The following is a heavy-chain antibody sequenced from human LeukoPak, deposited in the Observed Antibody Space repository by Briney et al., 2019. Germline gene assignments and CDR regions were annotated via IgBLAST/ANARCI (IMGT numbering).Heavy chain of an antibody. J-gene: IGHJ4*02. CDR3: ARDLGYSGYVMNY. CDR1: GFTFSSYA. CDR2: ISYDGSNK. V-gene: IGHV3-30-3*01. D-gene: IGHD5-12*01. Sequence: GGSLRLSCAASGFTFSSYAMHWVRQAPGKGLEWVAVISYDGSNKYYADSVKGRFTISRDNSKNTLYLQMNSLRAEDTAMYYCARDLGYSGYVMNYGGQGTLVTVSS.